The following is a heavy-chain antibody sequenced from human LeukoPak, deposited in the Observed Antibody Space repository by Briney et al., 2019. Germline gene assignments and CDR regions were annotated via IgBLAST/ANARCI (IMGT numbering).Heavy chain of an antibody. D-gene: IGHD1-14*01. Sequence: SPPTLLQPTPTLTLTCTFSGLSLSTSGVGVGWIRQPPEMAPEWLAVIYWDDDKRYSPSLKSRLTITNVTSKNQVVLIMTNMDPVDTATYYCAHRRSGYNWNHGDFDYWGQGSLVTVSS. CDR2: IYWDDDK. J-gene: IGHJ4*02. CDR3: AHRRSGYNWNHGDFDY. CDR1: GLSLSTSGVG. V-gene: IGHV2-5*02.